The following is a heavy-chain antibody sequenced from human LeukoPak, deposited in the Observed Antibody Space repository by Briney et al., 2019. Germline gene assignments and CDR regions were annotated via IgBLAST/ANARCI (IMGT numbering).Heavy chain of an antibody. CDR3: ARTGKFDS. CDR1: GFTFSKYW. J-gene: IGHJ5*01. Sequence: GGSLRLSCAASGFTFSKYWMNWVRQAPGKGLEWVANIKTDGSETYYVDSVKGRFTISRDNAKNSVYLQMNSLRAEDTAIYYCARTGKFDSWGRGTLVTVSA. CDR2: IKTDGSET. V-gene: IGHV3-7*05.